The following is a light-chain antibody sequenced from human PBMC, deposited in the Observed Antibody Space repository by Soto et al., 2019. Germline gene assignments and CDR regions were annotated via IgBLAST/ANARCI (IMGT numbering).Light chain of an antibody. J-gene: IGLJ1*01. CDR3: CSYAGSSTLYV. CDR2: EGS. V-gene: IGLV2-23*01. Sequence: QSVLTQPASVSGSPGQSITISFTGTSSDVGSYNLVSWYQQHPGKAPKLMIYEGSKRPSGVSNRFSGSKSGNTASLTISGLQAEDEADYYCCSYAGSSTLYVFGTGTKVTV. CDR1: SSDVGSYNL.